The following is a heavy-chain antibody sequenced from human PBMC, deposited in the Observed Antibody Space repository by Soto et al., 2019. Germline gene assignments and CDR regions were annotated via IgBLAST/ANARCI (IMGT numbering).Heavy chain of an antibody. CDR1: GYTFSTSG. Sequence: APVKVSCKTSGYTFSTSGTSWVRQAPGQGLEWVGWIRPDNGNRKSAQSLQGRVTLTTDTSASTAYMELRSLTSDDTAMYYCARDTESNRYNDWGQGTLVTVSS. CDR3: ARDTESNRYND. V-gene: IGHV1-18*01. CDR2: IRPDNGNR. J-gene: IGHJ1*01. D-gene: IGHD1-20*01.